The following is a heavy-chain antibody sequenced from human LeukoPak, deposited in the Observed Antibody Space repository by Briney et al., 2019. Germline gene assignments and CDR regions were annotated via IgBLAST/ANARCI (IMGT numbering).Heavy chain of an antibody. D-gene: IGHD6-13*01. CDR3: AREPTYSNSWYTNCDY. CDR1: GFTFSSYG. CDR2: ITISSSSI. Sequence: PGGSLRLSCAASGFTFSSYGMHWVRQAPGKGLEWVSYITISSSSIYYADSVKGRFTISRDNAKNSLYLQMNSLRAEDTAVYYCAREPTYSNSWYTNCDYWGQGTLVTVSS. J-gene: IGHJ4*02. V-gene: IGHV3-48*01.